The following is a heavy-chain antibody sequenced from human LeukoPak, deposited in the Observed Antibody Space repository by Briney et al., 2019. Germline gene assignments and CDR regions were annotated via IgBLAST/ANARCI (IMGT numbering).Heavy chain of an antibody. D-gene: IGHD3-10*01. V-gene: IGHV4-39*02. Sequence: SETLSLTCTVSGDPISGSSYYWAWIRQPPGKGLEYIGSIFYTGGTYYNPSLKRRVTISVDTSKDDFSLKLASVTAADTAMYFCARMLRGVVLGPNYYPYHMDVWGTGTTVSVSS. J-gene: IGHJ6*03. CDR1: GDPISGSSYY. CDR2: IFYTGGT. CDR3: ARMLRGVVLGPNYYPYHMDV.